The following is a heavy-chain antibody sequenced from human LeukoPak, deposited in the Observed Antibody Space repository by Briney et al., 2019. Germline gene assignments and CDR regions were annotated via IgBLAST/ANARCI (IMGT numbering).Heavy chain of an antibody. V-gene: IGHV6-1*01. CDR3: ASWRFDY. Sequence: SQTLSLTCGISGDSVSSNSAAWNWIRLSPSGGLEWLGRTYYRSGWRTAYAVSVRSRITIHPDTSKNQFSLQLSSVTPEDTAVYYCASWRFDYWGQGTLVTVSS. J-gene: IGHJ4*02. CDR1: GDSVSSNSAA. CDR2: TYYRSGWRT.